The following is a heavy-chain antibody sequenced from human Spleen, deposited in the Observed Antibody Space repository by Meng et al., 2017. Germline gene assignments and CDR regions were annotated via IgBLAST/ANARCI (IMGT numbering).Heavy chain of an antibody. V-gene: IGHV1-2*06. CDR1: GYTFTGYY. D-gene: IGHD3-9*01. CDR2: INPNSGGT. Sequence: QVQRVQSGAEVKKPGASVKVSCKASGYTFTGYYMHWVRQAPGQGLEWMGRINPNSGGTNYAQKFQGRVTMTRDTSISTAYMELSRLRSDDTAVYYCAAYDILTGYSLLNDYWGQGTLVTVSS. J-gene: IGHJ4*02. CDR3: AAYDILTGYSLLNDY.